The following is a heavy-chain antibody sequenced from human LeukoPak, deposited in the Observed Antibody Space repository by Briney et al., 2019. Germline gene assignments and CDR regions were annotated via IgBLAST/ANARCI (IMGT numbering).Heavy chain of an antibody. CDR2: IIPIFGTA. CDR1: GYTFSSYA. D-gene: IGHD2-15*01. V-gene: IGHV1-69*06. CDR3: ARGVVAATFYYYMDV. Sequence: GASVKVSCKASGYTFSSYAISWVRQAPGQGLEWMGGIIPIFGTANYAQKFQGRVTITADKSTSTAYMELSSLRSEDTAVYYCARGVVAATFYYYMDVWGKGTTVTVSS. J-gene: IGHJ6*03.